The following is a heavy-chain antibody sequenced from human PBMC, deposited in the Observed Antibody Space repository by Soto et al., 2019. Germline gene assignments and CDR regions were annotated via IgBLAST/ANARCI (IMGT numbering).Heavy chain of an antibody. D-gene: IGHD6-19*01. CDR2: IIPIFGTA. J-gene: IGHJ4*02. CDR3: ARVATHREVAGIRPTRGALGYFDY. V-gene: IGHV1-69*13. Sequence: GASMEVSCKASGGTFSSYAISWVRQAPGQGLEWMGGIIPIFGTANYAQKFQGRVTITADESTSTAYMELSSLRSEDTAVYYCARVATHREVAGIRPTRGALGYFDYWGQGTLVTVSS. CDR1: GGTFSSYA.